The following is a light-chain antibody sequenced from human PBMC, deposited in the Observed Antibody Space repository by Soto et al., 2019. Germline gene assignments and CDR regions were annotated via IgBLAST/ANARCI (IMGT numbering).Light chain of an antibody. CDR2: DVS. CDR1: SSDVGGSNY. CDR3: GSYSSSSTLYV. J-gene: IGLJ1*01. Sequence: QSALTQPASVSGSPGQSITISCTGTSSDVGGSNYVFWYQQHPGKAPKLMIYDVSNRPSGVSNRFSGSKSGTTASLTISGLQAEDEADYYCGSYSSSSTLYVFGTGTTLTVL. V-gene: IGLV2-14*03.